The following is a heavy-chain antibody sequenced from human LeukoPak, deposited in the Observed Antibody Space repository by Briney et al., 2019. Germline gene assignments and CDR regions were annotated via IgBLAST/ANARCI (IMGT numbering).Heavy chain of an antibody. J-gene: IGHJ4*02. CDR3: ASLRRVEMPAIGAY. D-gene: IGHD5-24*01. CDR2: IKEDGSEK. CDR1: EFTFSRHW. V-gene: IGHV3-7*02. Sequence: GGSLRLSCAASEFTFSRHWMNWVRQAPGKGLEWVANIKEDGSEKFYVDSVKGRFTISRDNAKNSLFLQMDNLRVEDTAVYYCASLRRVEMPAIGAYWGQGALVTVSS.